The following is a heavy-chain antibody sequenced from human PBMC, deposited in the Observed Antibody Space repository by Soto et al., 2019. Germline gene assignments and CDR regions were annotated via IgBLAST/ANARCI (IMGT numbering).Heavy chain of an antibody. CDR3: AKWDHGMDV. J-gene: IGHJ6*02. CDR1: GVTLSSYG. D-gene: IGHD1-26*01. CDR2: ISYDGSNK. Sequence: GGSLRLSSSASGVTLSSYGMHWVRQAPGKGLEWVAVISYDGSNKYYADSVKGRFTISRDNSKNTLYLQMNSLRAEDTAVYYCAKWDHGMDVWGQGTTVTVSS. V-gene: IGHV3-30*18.